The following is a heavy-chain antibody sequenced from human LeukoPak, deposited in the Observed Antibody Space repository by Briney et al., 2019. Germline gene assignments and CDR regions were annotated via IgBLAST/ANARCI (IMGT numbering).Heavy chain of an antibody. Sequence: GGSLRLSCAASGFTFSSYVMYWVRQAPGKGLEYVSAISSNGGSTYYANSVKGRFTISRDNSKNTLYLQMGSLRAEDMAVYYCAGVPPFGNWNYWYFDLWGRGTLVTVSS. D-gene: IGHD1-1*01. J-gene: IGHJ2*01. V-gene: IGHV3-64*01. CDR1: GFTFSSYV. CDR2: ISSNGGST. CDR3: AGVPPFGNWNYWYFDL.